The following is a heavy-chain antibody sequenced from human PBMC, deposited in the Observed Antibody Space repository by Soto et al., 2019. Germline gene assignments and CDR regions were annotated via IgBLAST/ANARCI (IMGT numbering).Heavy chain of an antibody. V-gene: IGHV1-69*01. J-gene: IGHJ6*02. D-gene: IGHD3-16*01. CDR1: GGSFSSYA. CDR3: ARDAPGGGYFYGMGV. CDR2: IVPVLGTS. Sequence: QGQLEQSGAEVRKPGSSVKVSCKASGGSFSSYAISWVRQAPGQGLEWMGGIVPVLGTSHSAQKFQGRVTFSTGVSATTAYMELSSLSSEDTAVYYCARDAPGGGYFYGMGVWGQGTTVRLL.